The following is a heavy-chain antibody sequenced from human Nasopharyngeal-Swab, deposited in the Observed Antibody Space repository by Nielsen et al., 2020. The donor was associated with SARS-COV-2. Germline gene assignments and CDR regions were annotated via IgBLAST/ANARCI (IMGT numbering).Heavy chain of an antibody. D-gene: IGHD3-22*01. CDR2: IWYDGSNK. Sequence: GESLKISCAASGFTFSNYGMHWVRQAPGKGLEWVAVIWYDGSNKYYADSVKGRFTISRDNSKNTVYLQMNSLRPEDTAVYYCAKEPTFYFDSSGYYLDYWGQGTLVTVSS. V-gene: IGHV3-33*06. J-gene: IGHJ4*02. CDR3: AKEPTFYFDSSGYYLDY. CDR1: GFTFSNYG.